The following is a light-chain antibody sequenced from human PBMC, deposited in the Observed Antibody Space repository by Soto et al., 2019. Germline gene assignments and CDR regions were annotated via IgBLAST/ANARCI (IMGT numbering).Light chain of an antibody. CDR2: LDSDGSH. V-gene: IGLV4-69*01. J-gene: IGLJ7*01. CDR3: QTWATVPDGV. Sequence: QPVLTQSPSASASLGASVKLTCTLSSGYSTYAIAWHQQQPEKGPRYLMKLDSDGSHSKGDGIPDRFSGSSSGAERYLTISSLQSEDEADYYCQTWATVPDGVFGGGTQLTVL. CDR1: SGYSTYA.